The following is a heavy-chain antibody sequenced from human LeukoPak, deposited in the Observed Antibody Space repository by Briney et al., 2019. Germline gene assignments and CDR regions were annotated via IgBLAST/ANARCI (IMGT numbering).Heavy chain of an antibody. V-gene: IGHV3-7*01. J-gene: IGHJ4*02. Sequence: GGSLRLSCAASGFTFSNYWMTWVRQAPGKGLEWVANIKQDGSEMYYVDSVKGRFTISRDNSKNTLFLQMNSLRAEDTAVYSCAKDVKFSWPFYFDYWGQGILVTVSS. CDR1: GFTFSNYW. CDR3: AKDVKFSWPFYFDY. D-gene: IGHD5-12*01. CDR2: IKQDGSEM.